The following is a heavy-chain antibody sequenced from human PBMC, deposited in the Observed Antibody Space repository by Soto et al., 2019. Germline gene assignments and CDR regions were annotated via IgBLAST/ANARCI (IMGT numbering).Heavy chain of an antibody. CDR3: ARYSSSSSWLDP. CDR1: GGSISSYY. J-gene: IGHJ5*02. CDR2: IYYSGSI. V-gene: IGHV4-59*01. Sequence: LSLTCTVSGGSISSYYWSWIRQPPGKGLEWIGYIYYSGSINYNPSLKSRVTISVDTTKNQFSLKLSSVTAADTAVYYCARYSSSSSWLDPWGQGTLVTVSS. D-gene: IGHD6-6*01.